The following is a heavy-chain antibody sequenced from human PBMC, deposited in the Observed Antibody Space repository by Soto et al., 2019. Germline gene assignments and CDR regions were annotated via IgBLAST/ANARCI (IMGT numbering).Heavy chain of an antibody. Sequence: QVQLVQSGAEVKKPGSSVKVSCKASGGTFSSYSINWVRQAPGQGLEWMGEVIPIFGTANYAQKFQCRVTITADDSTRTAYMELSSFRSEDTAVYYFARDGVSHSGGIEYCGQGTLVPVSS. V-gene: IGHV1-69*01. J-gene: IGHJ4*02. CDR3: ARDGVSHSGGIEY. CDR1: GGTFSSYS. D-gene: IGHD2-8*01. CDR2: VIPIFGTA.